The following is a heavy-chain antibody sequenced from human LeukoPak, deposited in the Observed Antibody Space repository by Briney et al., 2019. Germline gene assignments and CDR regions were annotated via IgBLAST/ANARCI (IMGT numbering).Heavy chain of an antibody. CDR3: IVGPAAMWGRYGMDV. J-gene: IGHJ6*02. CDR1: GFTFSSYG. Sequence: PGGSLRLSCEASGFTFSSYGMHWVRQAPGKGLEWMAFIRYDGSNKYYADSVKGRFTISRDNSKNTLYLQMNSLRAEDTAVYYCIVGPAAMWGRYGMDVWGQGTTVTVSS. CDR2: IRYDGSNK. V-gene: IGHV3-30*02. D-gene: IGHD2-2*01.